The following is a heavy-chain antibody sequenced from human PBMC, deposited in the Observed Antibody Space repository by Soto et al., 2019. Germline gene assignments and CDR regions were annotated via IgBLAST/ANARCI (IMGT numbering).Heavy chain of an antibody. Sequence: ASVKVSCKASGYTFTSYAMHWVRQAPGQRLEWMGWINAGNGNTKYSQKFQGRVTITRDTSASTAYMELSSLRSEDTAVYYCARDMSAAAGTKRYINDYWGQGTLVTVSS. V-gene: IGHV1-3*01. CDR1: GYTFTSYA. CDR2: INAGNGNT. J-gene: IGHJ4*02. D-gene: IGHD6-13*01. CDR3: ARDMSAAAGTKRYINDY.